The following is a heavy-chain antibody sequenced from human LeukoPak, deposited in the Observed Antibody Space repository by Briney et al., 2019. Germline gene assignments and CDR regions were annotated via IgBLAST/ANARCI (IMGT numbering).Heavy chain of an antibody. Sequence: TGESLRLSCAASGFTFRSYDMNWVRQAPGRGLEWVSYISSSSTIYYADSVKGRFTISRDNAKNSLYLQMNSLRDEDTAMYYCARDLGHWGQGTLVTVSS. CDR2: ISSSSTI. CDR1: GFTFRSYD. CDR3: ARDLGH. V-gene: IGHV3-48*02. J-gene: IGHJ1*01.